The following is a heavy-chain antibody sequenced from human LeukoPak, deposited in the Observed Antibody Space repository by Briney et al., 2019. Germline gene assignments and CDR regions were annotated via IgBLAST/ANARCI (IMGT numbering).Heavy chain of an antibody. Sequence: ASVKVSCKASGYTFTSYGISWVRQAPGQGLEWMGWISAYNGHTNYAQSLQGRVTMTTDTSTSTAYMELRSLRSDDTAVYYCARTLVGGYNKYYFDYWGQGTLVTVSS. CDR3: ARTLVGGYNKYYFDY. D-gene: IGHD3-22*01. J-gene: IGHJ4*02. V-gene: IGHV1-18*01. CDR2: ISAYNGHT. CDR1: GYTFTSYG.